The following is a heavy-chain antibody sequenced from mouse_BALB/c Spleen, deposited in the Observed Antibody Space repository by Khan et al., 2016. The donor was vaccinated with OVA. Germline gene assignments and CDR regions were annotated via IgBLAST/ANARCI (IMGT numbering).Heavy chain of an antibody. CDR3: ERSGYDFFAY. V-gene: IGHV1-80*01. CDR1: GYAFSNYW. J-gene: IGHJ3*01. Sequence: VQLQESGAELVRPGSSMKISCKAPGYAFSNYWMNWVRQGPGQGLEWIGQIYPGDGNTNYNGKFKDKATLTADKSSSTAYIQLSSLTSEDSAVYFGERSGYDFFAYGGEGTLVTVSA. D-gene: IGHD2-14*01. CDR2: IYPGDGNT.